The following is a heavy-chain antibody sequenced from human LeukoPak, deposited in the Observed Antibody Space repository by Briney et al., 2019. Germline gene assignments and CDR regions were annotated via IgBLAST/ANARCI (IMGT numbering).Heavy chain of an antibody. CDR2: IIHSGST. J-gene: IGHJ6*03. CDR3: ARVRGCSSTSCYHYYYYYMDV. D-gene: IGHD2-2*01. CDR1: GGSFSGYY. Sequence: SETLSLTCAVYGGSFSGYYWSWIRQPPGKGLEWIGEIIHSGSTNYNPSLKSRVTISVDTSKNQFSLKLSSVTAADTAVYYCARVRGCSSTSCYHYYYYYMDVWGKGTTVTVSS. V-gene: IGHV4-34*12.